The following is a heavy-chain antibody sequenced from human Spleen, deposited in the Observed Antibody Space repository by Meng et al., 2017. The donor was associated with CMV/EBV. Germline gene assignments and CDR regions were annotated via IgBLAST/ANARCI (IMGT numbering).Heavy chain of an antibody. D-gene: IGHD7-27*01. CDR2: INPNSGGT. CDR3: ARDPGGTGDGWFDP. CDR1: GYTFTGYY. V-gene: IGHV1-2*02. J-gene: IGHJ5*02. Sequence: QVQLGQSGAEVKQPGASVKVSCKASGYTFTGYYMPWVRQAPGKGLEWMGWINPNSGGTNYAQKFQGRVTMTRDTSISTAYMELSRLRSDDTAVYYCARDPGGTGDGWFDPWGQGTLVTVSS.